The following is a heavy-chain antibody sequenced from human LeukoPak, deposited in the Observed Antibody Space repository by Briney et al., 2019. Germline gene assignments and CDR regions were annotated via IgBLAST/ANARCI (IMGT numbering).Heavy chain of an antibody. Sequence: ASVKVSCKASGYTFTSYDINWVRQATGQGLEWMGWMNPNSGNTGYAQKFQGRVTMTRNTSISTAYMELSSLRSEDTAVYYCASTSGYSSSWYERDDYWGPGTLVTVSS. D-gene: IGHD6-13*01. CDR2: MNPNSGNT. V-gene: IGHV1-8*01. CDR3: ASTSGYSSSWYERDDY. CDR1: GYTFTSYD. J-gene: IGHJ4*02.